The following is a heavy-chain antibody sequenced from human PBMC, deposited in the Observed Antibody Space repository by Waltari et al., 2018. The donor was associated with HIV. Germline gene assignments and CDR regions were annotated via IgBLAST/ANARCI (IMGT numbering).Heavy chain of an antibody. J-gene: IGHJ4*02. D-gene: IGHD2-21*01. V-gene: IGHV4-59*11. CDR2: VPSGGDT. Sequence: QLQLPESGPGLVRPSEPLSLTCTVSRGSITTRYWRWIRQLPGQGMEWIGYVPSGGDTNYNPSLKSRVTISLDRSKNQFSLNLKSISAADTAVYYCARDRGGAVDYWGRGTLVTVSS. CDR1: RGSITTRY. CDR3: ARDRGGAVDY.